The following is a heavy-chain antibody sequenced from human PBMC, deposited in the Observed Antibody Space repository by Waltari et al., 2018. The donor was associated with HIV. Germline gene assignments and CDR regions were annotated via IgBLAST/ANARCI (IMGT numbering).Heavy chain of an antibody. Sequence: VQLVQSGAEVKKPGASVKVSCNTSAYIFSGYDIHWVRQAPGQGREWMGWIRANTGGTRRAQRFQGRVTVTRDTSEATVYIEVSGLTSDDTAIYYCARVSRRDGSRLFDYLGPGTLVTVSS. V-gene: IGHV1-2*02. D-gene: IGHD6-25*01. CDR3: ARVSRRDGSRLFDY. J-gene: IGHJ4*02. CDR2: IRANTGGT. CDR1: AYIFSGYD.